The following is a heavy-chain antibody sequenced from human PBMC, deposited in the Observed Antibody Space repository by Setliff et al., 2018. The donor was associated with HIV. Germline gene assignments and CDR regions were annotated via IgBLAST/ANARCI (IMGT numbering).Heavy chain of an antibody. CDR2: ISGSGTTM. V-gene: IGHV3-11*04. D-gene: IGHD3-9*01. Sequence: GGSLRLSCAASGFTVATYPLSWIRQAPGKGLEWISWISGSGTTMYYADSAKGRFTISRDNAKNSLYLQMNTLRAEETAVYYCARQYYDILIGSYFDYWGQGALVTV. CDR3: ARQYYDILIGSYFDY. CDR1: GFTVATYP. J-gene: IGHJ4*02.